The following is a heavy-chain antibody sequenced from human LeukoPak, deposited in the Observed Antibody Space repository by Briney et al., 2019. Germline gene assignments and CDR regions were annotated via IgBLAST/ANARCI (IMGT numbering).Heavy chain of an antibody. CDR1: GFTFSSYE. V-gene: IGHV3-48*03. CDR3: ARDPVRGRRTFDY. Sequence: GGSLRLSCAASGFTFSSYEMNWVRQAPGKGLEWVSYISSSGSTIYYADSVKGRFTISRDNAKNSLYLQMNSLRAEDTAVYYCARDPVRGRRTFDYWGQGTLVTVSS. J-gene: IGHJ4*02. D-gene: IGHD3-10*01. CDR2: ISSSGSTI.